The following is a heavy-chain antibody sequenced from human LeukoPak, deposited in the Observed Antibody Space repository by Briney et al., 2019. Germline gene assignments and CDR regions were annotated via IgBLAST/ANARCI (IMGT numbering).Heavy chain of an antibody. J-gene: IGHJ5*02. CDR1: GFTFSTYS. V-gene: IGHV3-21*01. CDR2: IDTTSTYI. D-gene: IGHD5-12*01. CDR3: ARGGMYGYGDL. Sequence: GGSLRLSCAAPGFTFSTYSMSWVRQAPETGLEWVSSIDTTSTYIYYADSVKGRFTISRDNARNSLYLQMDSLRAEDTTVYYCARGGMYGYGDLWGQGTLVTVSS.